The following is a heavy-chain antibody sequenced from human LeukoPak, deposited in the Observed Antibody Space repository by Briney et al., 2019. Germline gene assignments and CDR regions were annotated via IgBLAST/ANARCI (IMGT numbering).Heavy chain of an antibody. CDR3: ARGRSNYYGMDV. CDR1: DGSINSYY. V-gene: IGHV4-59*01. J-gene: IGHJ6*02. D-gene: IGHD1-26*01. CDR2: IYYNGNT. Sequence: SETLSLTCSVSDGSINSYYWNWIRRPPGKGLEWIGYIYYNGNTNYSPSLKSRVTMSVDTSKNLFSLKVSSVTAADTAVYYCARGRSNYYGMDVWGQGTMVTVSS.